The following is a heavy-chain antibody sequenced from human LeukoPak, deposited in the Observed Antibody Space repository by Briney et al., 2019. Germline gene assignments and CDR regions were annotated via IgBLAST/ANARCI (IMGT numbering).Heavy chain of an antibody. CDR3: ARGPGSWAIKYYYGMDV. V-gene: IGHV4-34*01. CDR2: INHSGST. Sequence: SETLSLTCAVYGGSFSGYYWSWIRQPPGKGLEWIGEINHSGSTSYNPSLKSRVTISVDTSKNQFSLKLSFVTAADTAVYYCARGPGSWAIKYYYGMDVWGQGTTVTVSS. CDR1: GGSFSGYY. D-gene: IGHD6-13*01. J-gene: IGHJ6*02.